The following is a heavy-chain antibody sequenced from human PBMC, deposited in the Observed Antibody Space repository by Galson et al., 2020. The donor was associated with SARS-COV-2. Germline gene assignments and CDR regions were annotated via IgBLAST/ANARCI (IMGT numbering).Heavy chain of an antibody. D-gene: IGHD2-2*01. V-gene: IGHV3-15*01. Sequence: GESLKISCAASGLIFTNAWMSWVRQAPGKGLEWVGRIKSNSEGGTTDYAAPVKGRFSISRDDSKNTVFLQMNSLQGEDTAVYFCATQAPDASHHSYIHYWGQGTLVMVSS. CDR2: IKSNSEGGTT. J-gene: IGHJ4*02. CDR3: ATQAPDASHHSYIHY. CDR1: GLIFTNAW.